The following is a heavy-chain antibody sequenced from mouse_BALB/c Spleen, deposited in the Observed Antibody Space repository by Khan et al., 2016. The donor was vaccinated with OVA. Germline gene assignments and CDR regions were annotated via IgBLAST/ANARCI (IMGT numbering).Heavy chain of an antibody. CDR3: APVGKYYGSLAY. J-gene: IGHJ3*01. V-gene: IGHV1S136*01. CDR1: GYTFTSSV. Sequence: VQLVESGPELVKPGASVKMSCKASGYTFTSSVMHWVKQKPGLGLEWIGYIYPFNDDTKYNEKFKGKATLTSEKSSSTAYMKLSSLTSEDCSVYYWAPVGKYYGSLAYWGQGTLVTGSA. CDR2: IYPFNDDT. D-gene: IGHD1-1*01.